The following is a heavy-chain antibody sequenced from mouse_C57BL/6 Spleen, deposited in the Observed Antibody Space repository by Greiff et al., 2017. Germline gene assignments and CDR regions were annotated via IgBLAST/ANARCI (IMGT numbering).Heavy chain of an antibody. Sequence: DVHLVESGGGLVKPGGSLKLSCAASGFTFSDYGMHWVRQAPEKGLEWVAYISSGSSTIYYADTVKGRFTISRDNAKNTLFLQMTSLRSEDTAMYYCARLYSSGTMDYWGQGTSVTVSS. CDR2: ISSGSSTI. V-gene: IGHV5-17*01. CDR3: ARLYSSGTMDY. CDR1: GFTFSDYG. J-gene: IGHJ4*01. D-gene: IGHD3-2*02.